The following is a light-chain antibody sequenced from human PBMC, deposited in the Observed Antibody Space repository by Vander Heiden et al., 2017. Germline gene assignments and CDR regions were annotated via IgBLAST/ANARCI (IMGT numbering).Light chain of an antibody. CDR3: QSADSSGTVV. Sequence: SSELTQPSSVSVSPGQTARITCSGDALPKQYAYWYRQKPGQAPVLVIYKDSERPSGIPERFSGSSSGTTVTLTISGVQAEDEADYYCQSADSSGTVVFGGGTKLTVL. CDR2: KDS. CDR1: ALPKQY. V-gene: IGLV3-25*03. J-gene: IGLJ2*01.